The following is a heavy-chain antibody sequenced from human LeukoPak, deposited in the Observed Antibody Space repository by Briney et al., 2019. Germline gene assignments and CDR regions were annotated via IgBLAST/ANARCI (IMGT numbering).Heavy chain of an antibody. CDR3: AKDVWELLRPFEY. V-gene: IGHV3-23*01. Sequence: QPGGSLRLSCAASGFTFPRSAMSWVRQAPGKGLEWVSTIVGHGVSTYYADSVRGRFTISRDNSRDTLYLQMNSLRAGDTAVYYCAKDVWELLRPFEYWGQGTLVTVSS. CDR2: IVGHGVST. D-gene: IGHD1-26*01. J-gene: IGHJ4*02. CDR1: GFTFPRSA.